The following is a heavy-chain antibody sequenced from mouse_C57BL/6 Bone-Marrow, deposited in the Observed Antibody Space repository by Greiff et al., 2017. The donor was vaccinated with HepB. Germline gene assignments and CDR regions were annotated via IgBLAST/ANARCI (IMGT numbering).Heavy chain of an antibody. D-gene: IGHD1-1*01. CDR1: GFNIKDDY. J-gene: IGHJ2*01. Sequence: EVQLQQSGAELVRPGASVKLSCTASGFNIKDDYMHWVKQRPEQGLEWIGWIDPENGDTEYASKFQGKATITADTSSNTAYLQLTSLTSEDTAVYYSTLTTVLATPFDSWGQGTTLTVSS. CDR2: IDPENGDT. V-gene: IGHV14-4*01. CDR3: TLTTVLATPFDS.